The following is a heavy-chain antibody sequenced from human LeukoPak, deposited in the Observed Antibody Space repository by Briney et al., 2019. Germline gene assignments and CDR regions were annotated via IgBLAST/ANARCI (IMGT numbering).Heavy chain of an antibody. CDR2: IKQDGSAQ. D-gene: IGHD4-17*01. CDR3: ARDPSGDYGDYGF. CDR1: GFTFSNYW. Sequence: GGSLRLSCATSGFTFSNYWMSWVRQAPGKGLEGVANIKQDGSAQYYVDSVRGRFSISRDNAKKSLYLHMNGLRAEDTAVYYCARDPSGDYGDYGFWGQGTLVTVSS. V-gene: IGHV3-7*01. J-gene: IGHJ4*02.